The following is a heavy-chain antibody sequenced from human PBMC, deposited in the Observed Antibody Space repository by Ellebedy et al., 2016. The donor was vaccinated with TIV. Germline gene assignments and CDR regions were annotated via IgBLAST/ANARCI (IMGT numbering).Heavy chain of an antibody. CDR2: TTNKATGHAT. V-gene: IGHV3-72*01. Sequence: GGSLRLSCATSGFTFSSYSMNWVRQAPGKGLEWVARTTNKATGHATIYAASVKDKFTISRDDAKSSVYLQMDSLNTDDTAVYLCVRGYKSFDMWGQGTMVTVSS. CDR1: GFTFSSYS. J-gene: IGHJ3*02. D-gene: IGHD5-18*01. CDR3: VRGYKSFDM.